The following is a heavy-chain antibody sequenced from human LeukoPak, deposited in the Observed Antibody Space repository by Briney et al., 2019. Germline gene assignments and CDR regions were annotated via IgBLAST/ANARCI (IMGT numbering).Heavy chain of an antibody. CDR1: GFTFSSYA. Sequence: QAGGSLRLSCAASGFTFSSYAMHWVRQAPGKGLEWVAVISYDGSNKYYADSVKGRFTISRDNSKNTLYLQMNSLRAEDTAVYYCARVGLKVGNSGTLFDYWGQGTLVTVSS. J-gene: IGHJ4*02. V-gene: IGHV3-30-3*01. D-gene: IGHD4-23*01. CDR2: ISYDGSNK. CDR3: ARVGLKVGNSGTLFDY.